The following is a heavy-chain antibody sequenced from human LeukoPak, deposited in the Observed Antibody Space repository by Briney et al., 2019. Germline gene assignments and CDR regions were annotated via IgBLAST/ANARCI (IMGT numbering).Heavy chain of an antibody. CDR1: GYSISSGYY. CDR3: ARVITMPRPDDAFDI. D-gene: IGHD3-10*01. Sequence: SETLSLTCTVSGYSISSGYYWGWIRQPPGKGLEWIGSIYHSGSTYYNPSLKSRVTISVDTSKNQFSPKLSSVTAADTAVYYCARVITMPRPDDAFDIWGQGTMVTVSS. J-gene: IGHJ3*02. V-gene: IGHV4-38-2*02. CDR2: IYHSGST.